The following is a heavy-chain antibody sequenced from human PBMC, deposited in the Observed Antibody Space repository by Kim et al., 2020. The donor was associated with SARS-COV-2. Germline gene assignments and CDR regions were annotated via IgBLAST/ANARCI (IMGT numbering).Heavy chain of an antibody. CDR3: ARDYYYVWGPLGY. CDR2: INPNSGGT. D-gene: IGHD3-16*01. CDR1: GYTFTGYY. Sequence: ASVKVSCKASGYTFTGYYMHWVRQAPGQGLEWMGWINPNSGGTNYAQKFQGRVTMTRDTSISTAYMELSRLRSDDTAVYYCARDYYYVWGPLGYWGQGTLVPVS. J-gene: IGHJ4*02. V-gene: IGHV1-2*02.